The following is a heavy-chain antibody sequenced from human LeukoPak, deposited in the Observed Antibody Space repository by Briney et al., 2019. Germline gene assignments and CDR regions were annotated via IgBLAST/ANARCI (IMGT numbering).Heavy chain of an antibody. Sequence: SGGSLRLSCVASGFTFSRYWMHWVRQAPGKGLVWVSRINSDGRSTYYADSVKGRFTISRDNAKNSLYLQMNSLRAEDTALYYCARGGAYYYDSSGYHRQNDALDIWGQGTMVTVSS. CDR2: INSDGRST. CDR3: ARGGAYYYDSSGYHRQNDALDI. J-gene: IGHJ3*02. D-gene: IGHD3-22*01. V-gene: IGHV3-74*01. CDR1: GFTFSRYW.